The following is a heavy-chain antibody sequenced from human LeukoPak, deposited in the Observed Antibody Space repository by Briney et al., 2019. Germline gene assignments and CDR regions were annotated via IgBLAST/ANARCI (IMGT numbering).Heavy chain of an antibody. D-gene: IGHD5-18*01. CDR1: GFTFSTFA. V-gene: IGHV3-23*01. Sequence: GGSLRLSCAASGFTFSTFAMIWVRQPPGKGLEWVSSIFPSGGEIHYADSVKGRFTISRDNSKNTLYLQMNSLRAEDTAVYYCAKDIVYSYGPFDYWGQGTLVTVSS. CDR3: AKDIVYSYGPFDY. J-gene: IGHJ4*02. CDR2: IFPSGGEI.